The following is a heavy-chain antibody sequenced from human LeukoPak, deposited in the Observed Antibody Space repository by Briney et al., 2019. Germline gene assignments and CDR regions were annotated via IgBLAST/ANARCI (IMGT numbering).Heavy chain of an antibody. CDR2: ISGSGGST. CDR1: GFTFSSYA. J-gene: IGHJ4*02. D-gene: IGHD2/OR15-2a*01. V-gene: IGHV3-23*01. Sequence: GGSLRLSCAASGFTFSSYAMGWVRQAPGKGLEWVSAISGSGGSTYYADSVKGRFTISRDNSKNTLYLQMNSLRGEDTAVYYCAKHALKTPNFLDYWGQGTLVTVSS. CDR3: AKHALKTPNFLDY.